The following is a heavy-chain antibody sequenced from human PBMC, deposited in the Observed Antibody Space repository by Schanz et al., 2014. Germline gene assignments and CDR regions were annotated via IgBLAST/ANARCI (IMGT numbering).Heavy chain of an antibody. J-gene: IGHJ4*02. Sequence: QGQLVQSGPEVKEPGASVKVSCEASRYTFNTYGLNWVRQAPGQGLEWMGWISAYTNNTNYAQKVQGRVTMTTDTATGTAYMERRSLRSDDTAVYYCARACGGYDPAGALDYWGQGTLVAVSA. CDR2: ISAYTNNT. CDR3: ARACGGYDPAGALDY. CDR1: RYTFNTYG. V-gene: IGHV1-18*01. D-gene: IGHD5-12*01.